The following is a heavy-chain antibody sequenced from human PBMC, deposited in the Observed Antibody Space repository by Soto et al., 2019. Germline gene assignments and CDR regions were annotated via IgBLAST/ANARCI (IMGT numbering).Heavy chain of an antibody. J-gene: IGHJ6*02. D-gene: IGHD3-3*01. CDR2: MNPNSGNT. CDR1: GYTFTSYD. Sequence: QVQLVQSGAEVKKPGASVKVSCEASGYTFTSYDINWVRQATGQGLEWMGWMNPNSGNTGYAQKFQGRVTMTRNTSISTAYMELSSLRSEDTAVYYCARKLGDFWSGYHYGMDVWGQGTTVTVSS. V-gene: IGHV1-8*01. CDR3: ARKLGDFWSGYHYGMDV.